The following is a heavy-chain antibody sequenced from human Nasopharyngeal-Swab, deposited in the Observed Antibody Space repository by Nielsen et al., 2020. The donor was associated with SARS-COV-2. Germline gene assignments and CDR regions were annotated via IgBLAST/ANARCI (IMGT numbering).Heavy chain of an antibody. CDR2: IDAGGANT. V-gene: IGHV3-23*01. CDR3: ARLDSSSWKFGY. D-gene: IGHD6-13*01. J-gene: IGHJ4*02. CDR1: GFTFSTYA. Sequence: GESLKISCAASGFTFSTYAMTWVRQAPGKGLEWVSTIDAGGANTFYADSVKGRFTISRDNSKNTLYLQMNSLRAEDTAVYYCARLDSSSWKFGYWGQGTLVTVSS.